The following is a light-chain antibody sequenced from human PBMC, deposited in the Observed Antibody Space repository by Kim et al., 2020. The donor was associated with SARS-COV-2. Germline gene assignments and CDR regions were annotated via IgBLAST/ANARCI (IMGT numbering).Light chain of an antibody. CDR3: SSYTTGNTWV. Sequence: GQSITVSCSGTSSDVGAFNYVCWYQKYPDTAPKLLIYDVTKRRSEVSNRFSASKSGNTASLTISGLQAEDEADYYCSSYTTGNTWVFGGGTKVTVL. CDR1: SSDVGAFNY. J-gene: IGLJ3*02. V-gene: IGLV2-14*04. CDR2: DVT.